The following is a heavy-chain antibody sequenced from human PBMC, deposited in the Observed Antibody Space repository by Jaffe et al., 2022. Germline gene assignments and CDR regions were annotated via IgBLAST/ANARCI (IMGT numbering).Heavy chain of an antibody. D-gene: IGHD5-12*01. CDR1: GFTVSSNY. Sequence: EVQLVESGGGLVQPGGSLRLSCAASGFTVSSNYMSWVRQAPGKGLEWVSVIYSGGSTYYADSVKGRFTISRDNSKNTLYLQMNSLRAEDTAVYYCARDLRGYDSSDYWGQGTLVTVSS. CDR2: IYSGGST. V-gene: IGHV3-66*02. J-gene: IGHJ4*02. CDR3: ARDLRGYDSSDY.